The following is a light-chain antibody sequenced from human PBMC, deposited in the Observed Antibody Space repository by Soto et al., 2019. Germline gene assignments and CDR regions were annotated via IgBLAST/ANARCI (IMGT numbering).Light chain of an antibody. Sequence: IVLTQSPATLSVSPGERANLSCRASQAVGSNLDRYQQRPGQAPRLLIYDSSNRATGIPHRYSGGGSGTDFTLTISSLQSDDFAVYYCQHFNKWPTVHGFGGGAKRAIK. CDR3: QHFNKWPTVHG. V-gene: IGKV3-15*01. CDR2: DSS. J-gene: IGKJ4*01. CDR1: QAVGSN.